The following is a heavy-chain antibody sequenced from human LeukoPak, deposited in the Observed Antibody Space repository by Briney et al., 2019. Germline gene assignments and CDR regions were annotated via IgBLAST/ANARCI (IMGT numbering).Heavy chain of an antibody. CDR1: GFTFSTYE. V-gene: IGHV3-48*03. J-gene: IGHJ6*04. D-gene: IGHD3-10*02. CDR3: AELGITMIGGV. Sequence: PGGSLRLSCAASGFTFSTYEVNWVRQAPGKGLEWVSYIHNSGSTIYYADSVKGRFTISRDNVKNSLYLQMNSLRAEDTAVYYCAELGITMIGGVWGKGTTVTISS. CDR2: IHNSGSTI.